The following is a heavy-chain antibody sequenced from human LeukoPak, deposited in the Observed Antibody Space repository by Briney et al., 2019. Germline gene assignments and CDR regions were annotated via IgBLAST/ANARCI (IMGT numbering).Heavy chain of an antibody. CDR2: ISSSSSYI. V-gene: IGHV3-21*01. D-gene: IGHD4-17*01. J-gene: IGHJ6*02. CDR1: GFTFSSYS. Sequence: KPGGSLRLSCAASGFTFSSYSMNWVRQAPGKGLKWVSSISSSSSYIYYADSVKGRFTISRDNAKNSLYLQMNSLRAEDTAVYYCASSDGDYKLSYYYYYGMDVWGQGTTVTVSS. CDR3: ASSDGDYKLSYYYYYGMDV.